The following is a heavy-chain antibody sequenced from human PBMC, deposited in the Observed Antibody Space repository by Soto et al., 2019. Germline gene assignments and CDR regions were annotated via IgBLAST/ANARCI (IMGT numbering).Heavy chain of an antibody. CDR1: SGSISTGNW. V-gene: IGHV4-4*02. CDR3: ARVSRGIKSAFDI. CDR2: VYHSGSI. Sequence: QVQLQESGPGLVKPSETLSLTCTVSSGSISTGNWWSWVRQPPEKGLEWIGEVYHSGSIYYTPSLKSRVTISVDKSENQFSLRMNSVTAADTAVYYCARVSRGIKSAFDIWGQGTLVTVSS. D-gene: IGHD3-10*01. J-gene: IGHJ3*02.